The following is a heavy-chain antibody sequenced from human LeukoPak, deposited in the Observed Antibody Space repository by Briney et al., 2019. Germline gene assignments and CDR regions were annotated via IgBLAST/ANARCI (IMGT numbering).Heavy chain of an antibody. CDR2: MNIDGSEK. J-gene: IGHJ4*02. V-gene: IGHV3-7*01. Sequence: GGSLRLSCAASGFTFSNYWMGWVRQAPGKRPEWVANMNIDGSEKYYVDSVKGRFTISRDNAKNSLYLQMNSLRAEDTAVYYCARFLMNRGGFLWGQGTLVTVSS. D-gene: IGHD3-10*01. CDR3: ARFLMNRGGFL. CDR1: GFTFSNYW.